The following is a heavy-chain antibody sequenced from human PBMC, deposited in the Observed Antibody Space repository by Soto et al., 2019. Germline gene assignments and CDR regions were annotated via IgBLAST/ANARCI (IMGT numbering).Heavy chain of an antibody. CDR3: ARDGYSSYFDY. Sequence: SETLSLTCTVSGGSISSYYWSWIRQPPGKGLEWIGYMYYSGRTNYNPSLKSRVTISVDTSKNQFSLKPSSVTAADAAVYYCARDGYSSYFDYWGQGTLVTVSS. V-gene: IGHV4-59*01. CDR2: MYYSGRT. D-gene: IGHD6-13*01. CDR1: GGSISSYY. J-gene: IGHJ4*02.